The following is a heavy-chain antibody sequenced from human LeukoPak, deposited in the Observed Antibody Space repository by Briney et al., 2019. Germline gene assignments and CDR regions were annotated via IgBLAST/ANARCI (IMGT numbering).Heavy chain of an antibody. J-gene: IGHJ4*02. CDR2: IDPSGGST. V-gene: IGHV1-46*01. CDR3: ARNSGSGFDY. D-gene: IGHD2-15*01. CDR1: GYTFISYY. Sequence: ASVQVSCKASGYTFISYYIVWVRQAPGQGLEWMGRIDPSGGSTSYAQKFQGRVTMTRGTSPSTVYMELSSMISEDTAVYYCARNSGSGFDYWGQGTLVTVSS.